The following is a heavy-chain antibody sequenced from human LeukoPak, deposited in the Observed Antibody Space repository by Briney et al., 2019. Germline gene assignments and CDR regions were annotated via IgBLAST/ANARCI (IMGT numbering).Heavy chain of an antibody. J-gene: IGHJ4*02. V-gene: IGHV4-34*01. D-gene: IGHD4-17*01. CDR1: GGSFSGYY. CDR3: ARGGGGDGEYPYFDY. CDR2: INHSGST. Sequence: TSETLSLTCAVYGGSFSGYYWSWIRQPPGKGLEWIGEINHSGSTNYNPSLKSRVTISVDTSKNQFSLKLSSVTAADTAVYYCARGGGGDGEYPYFDYWGQGALVTVSS.